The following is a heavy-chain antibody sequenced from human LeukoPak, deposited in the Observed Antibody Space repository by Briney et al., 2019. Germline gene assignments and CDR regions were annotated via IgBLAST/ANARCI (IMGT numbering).Heavy chain of an antibody. D-gene: IGHD1-1*01. J-gene: IGHJ4*02. CDR1: GFTFSSYG. V-gene: IGHV3-23*01. Sequence: GGSLRLYCGASGFTFSSYGMNWVPQAPGKGLEWVSVITNGGLIQYYAHSVKDQFTISIDNPKITLYLQMNSLRAEDTAVYYCAKYQGAVAWTFDYWGQGTLVTVSS. CDR2: ITNGGLIQ. CDR3: AKYQGAVAWTFDY.